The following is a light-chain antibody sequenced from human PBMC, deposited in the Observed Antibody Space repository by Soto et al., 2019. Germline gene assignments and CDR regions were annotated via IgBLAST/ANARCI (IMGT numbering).Light chain of an antibody. CDR1: SSNIGARYD. CDR2: GSS. CDR3: QSYDSTVNGVV. V-gene: IGLV1-40*01. Sequence: QSVLTQPPSLSGAPGQRVTISCTGSSSNIGARYDVHWYQELPGSAPKLLIYGSSNRPSGVPDRFSGSQSDTSASLAITGLQPEDEADYYCQSYDSTVNGVVFGGGTKLTV. J-gene: IGLJ2*01.